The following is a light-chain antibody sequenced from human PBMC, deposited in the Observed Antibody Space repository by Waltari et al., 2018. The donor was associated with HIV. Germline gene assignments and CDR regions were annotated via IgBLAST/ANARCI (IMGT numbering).Light chain of an antibody. V-gene: IGLV1-47*01. J-gene: IGLJ2*01. CDR2: RDN. CDR3: STWDDSLKDVL. Sequence: QSALTQPPSASGTPGQRVTISCSGSSSNVGRNDVYWYQKFPGSAPQLVIYRDNQRPPGVSDRFSGSKSGAAASLAISGLRSEDEADFYCSTWDDSLKDVLFGGGTKLTVL. CDR1: SSNVGRND.